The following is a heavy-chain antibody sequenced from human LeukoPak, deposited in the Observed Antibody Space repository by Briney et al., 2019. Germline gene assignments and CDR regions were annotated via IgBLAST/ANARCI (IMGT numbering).Heavy chain of an antibody. J-gene: IGHJ4*02. CDR1: GGSFSGYY. CDR2: INHSGST. Sequence: KPSETLSLTCAVYGGSFSGYYWSWIRQPPGKGLEWIGEINHSGSTNYNPSLKSRVTISVDTSKNQSSLKLSSVTAADTAVYYCARGPSDYGDYLFDYWGQGTLVTVSS. V-gene: IGHV4-34*01. D-gene: IGHD4-17*01. CDR3: ARGPSDYGDYLFDY.